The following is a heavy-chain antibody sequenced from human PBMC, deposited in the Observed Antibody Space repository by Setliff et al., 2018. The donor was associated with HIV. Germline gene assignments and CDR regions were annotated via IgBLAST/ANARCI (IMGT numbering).Heavy chain of an antibody. D-gene: IGHD4-17*01. Sequence: PSETLSLTCTVSGGSASNSRYYWAWIRQPPGKGLEWIAEVHHTGYLNYNPSLKSRVTISRDPSTKQFSLKMTSMTAADTAVYYCAAFFVTPLMTQDFWGQGTLVTVSS. CDR3: AAFFVTPLMTQDF. CDR2: VHHTGYL. V-gene: IGHV4-39*07. J-gene: IGHJ4*02. CDR1: GGSASNSRYY.